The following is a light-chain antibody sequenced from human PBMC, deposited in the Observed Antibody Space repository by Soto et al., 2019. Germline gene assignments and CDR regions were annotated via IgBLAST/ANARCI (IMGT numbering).Light chain of an antibody. J-gene: IGKJ2*01. V-gene: IGKV3-20*01. Sequence: EIVLTQSPGTLSLSPGERATVSCRASQSVSSAWLAWYQQKPGQAPRLLIYGASSRATGIPDRFSGSGSGTDFPLTISRLEPEDFAVYYCQQYGSSPPYTFGQGTKLEIK. CDR1: QSVSSAW. CDR2: GAS. CDR3: QQYGSSPPYT.